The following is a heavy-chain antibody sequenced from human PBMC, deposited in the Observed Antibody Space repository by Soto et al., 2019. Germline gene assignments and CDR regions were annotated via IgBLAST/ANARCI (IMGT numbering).Heavy chain of an antibody. CDR3: ARFPLHTSCVDAYYFDQ. CDR1: GGSISGYY. V-gene: IGHV4-59*01. CDR2: VYYSGRS. J-gene: IGHJ4*02. Sequence: QVQLQESGPGLVQPAETLSLTCTVSGGSISGYYWSWIRQPPGKGLEWMGYVYYSGRSSYNPSLKSRLTMSVDTSKNQFFLRLSSVTPADTAVFYCARFPLHTSCVDAYYFDQWGQGILVTVSS. D-gene: IGHD2-2*01.